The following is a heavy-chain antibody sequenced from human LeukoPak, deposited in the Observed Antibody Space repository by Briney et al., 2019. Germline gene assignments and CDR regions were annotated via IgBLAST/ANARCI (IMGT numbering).Heavy chain of an antibody. V-gene: IGHV3-23*01. CDR3: AKDRRITIFGVVADAFDI. CDR1: VFTFSSYA. J-gene: IGHJ3*02. Sequence: PGGALRLACAASVFTFSSYAMSWVRQAPGKVLEWVSAISGSGGSTYYADSVRGRCTISRDNSKNTLYLQMNSLRAEDTAVYYCAKDRRITIFGVVADAFDIWGQGTMVTVSS. D-gene: IGHD3-3*01. CDR2: ISGSGGST.